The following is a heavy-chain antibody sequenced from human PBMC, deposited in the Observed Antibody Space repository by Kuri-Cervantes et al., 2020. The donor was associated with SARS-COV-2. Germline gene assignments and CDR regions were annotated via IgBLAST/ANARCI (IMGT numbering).Heavy chain of an antibody. D-gene: IGHD3-3*01. CDR3: VRSVSRTIFGVGNWFDP. CDR1: GYTFTSYD. Sequence: ASVKVSCKASGYTFTSYDINWVRQATGQGLEWMGWMNPNSGNTGYAQKFQGRVTITRNTSISTAYMELSSLRSEDTAVYYCVRSVSRTIFGVGNWFDPWGQGTLVTVSS. J-gene: IGHJ5*02. CDR2: MNPNSGNT. V-gene: IGHV1-8*03.